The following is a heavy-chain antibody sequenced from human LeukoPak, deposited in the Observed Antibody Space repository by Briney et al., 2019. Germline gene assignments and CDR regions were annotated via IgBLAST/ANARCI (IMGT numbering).Heavy chain of an antibody. CDR2: ISSSSSYL. CDR3: AELGITMIGGV. CDR1: GVTFSSYS. Sequence: GGSLRLSCAASGVTFSSYSRNWFRQAPGKGLEWVSSISSSSSYLYYADSVKGRFPISRDNAKNSLYLQMNSLRAEDTAVYYCAELGITMIGGVWGKGTTVTISS. D-gene: IGHD3-10*02. J-gene: IGHJ6*04. V-gene: IGHV3-21*01.